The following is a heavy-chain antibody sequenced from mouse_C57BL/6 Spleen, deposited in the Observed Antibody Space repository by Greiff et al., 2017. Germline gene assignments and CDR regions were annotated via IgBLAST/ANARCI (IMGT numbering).Heavy chain of an antibody. Sequence: EVKLVESGGGLVKPGGSLKLSCAASGFTFSDYGMHWVRQAPEKGLEWVAYISSGSSTIYYAVTVKGRFTISRDNAKNTLFLQMTSLRSEDTAMYYCARPTVVAPYAMDYWGQGTSVSVSS. CDR3: ARPTVVAPYAMDY. D-gene: IGHD1-1*01. J-gene: IGHJ4*01. CDR1: GFTFSDYG. V-gene: IGHV5-17*01. CDR2: ISSGSSTI.